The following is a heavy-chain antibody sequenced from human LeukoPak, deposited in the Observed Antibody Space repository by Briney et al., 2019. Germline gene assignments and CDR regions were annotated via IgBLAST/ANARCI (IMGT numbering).Heavy chain of an antibody. CDR1: GDTLTELS. V-gene: IGHV1-24*01. CDR2: FDPEHGEM. CDR3: ATGGPWDLLKY. Sequence: ASVKVSCKVSGDTLTELSTHWVRQAPGKGLEWMGGFDPEHGEMIYAQKLQGRVTMTEDRSTDTAYMELSSLRSEDTAVDDCATGGPWDLLKYWGQGTLVTVSS. D-gene: IGHD3-9*01. J-gene: IGHJ4*02.